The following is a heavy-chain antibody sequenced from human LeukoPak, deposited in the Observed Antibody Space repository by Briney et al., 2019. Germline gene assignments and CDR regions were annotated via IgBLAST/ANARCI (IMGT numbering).Heavy chain of an antibody. Sequence: SETLSLTCTVSGGSISSYYWSWIRQPPGKGLEWIGYIYYSGSTNYNPSLKSRVTISVDTSKKQFSLKLSSVTAADTAVYYCARDGDYKRGGNWFDPWGQGTLVTVSS. CDR3: ARDGDYKRGGNWFDP. CDR1: GGSISSYY. V-gene: IGHV4-59*01. J-gene: IGHJ5*02. CDR2: IYYSGST. D-gene: IGHD4-17*01.